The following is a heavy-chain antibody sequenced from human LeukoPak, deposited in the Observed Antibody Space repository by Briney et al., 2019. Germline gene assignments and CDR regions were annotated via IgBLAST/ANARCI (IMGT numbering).Heavy chain of an antibody. CDR3: ARGHYYYGMDV. Sequence: PSETLSLTCTVSGGSISSYSWSWIRQPPGKGLEWIGYIYHSGSTYYNPSLKSRVTISVDRSKNQFSLKLSSVTAADTAVYYCARGHYYYGMDVWGQGTTVTVSS. CDR1: GGSISSYS. V-gene: IGHV4-30-2*01. CDR2: IYHSGST. J-gene: IGHJ6*02.